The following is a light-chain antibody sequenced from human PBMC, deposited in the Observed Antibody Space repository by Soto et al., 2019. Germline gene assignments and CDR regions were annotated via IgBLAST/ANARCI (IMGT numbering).Light chain of an antibody. CDR2: SAY. J-gene: IGKJ3*01. V-gene: IGKV1-27*01. CDR1: QGISNY. CDR3: QKYNRAPVT. Sequence: DIQMTQSPSSLSASVGDRVTITCRASQGISNYLAWYQQKPEKVPKLLIYSAYTLQSRVPSRFSGSESGPDFTINISSLQHEDVATYCCQKYNRAPVTFGPGTKVDIK.